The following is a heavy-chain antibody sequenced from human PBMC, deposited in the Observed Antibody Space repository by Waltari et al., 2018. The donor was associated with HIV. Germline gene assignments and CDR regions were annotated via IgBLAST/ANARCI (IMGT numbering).Heavy chain of an antibody. CDR3: AAQYYIRSGSYYHAFDM. V-gene: IGHV1-58*01. CDR1: GFTFSSSA. CDR2: MAVGSGNT. J-gene: IGHJ3*02. Sequence: QMQLVQSGPEVKKPGTSVKVSCKASGFTFSSSAVQWVRQDRGQGLEWIGWMAVGSGNTNYAQKFQERVTITRDMSTSTAYMELSSLRSEDTAVYYCAAQYYIRSGSYYHAFDMWGQGTMVTVSS. D-gene: IGHD3-10*01.